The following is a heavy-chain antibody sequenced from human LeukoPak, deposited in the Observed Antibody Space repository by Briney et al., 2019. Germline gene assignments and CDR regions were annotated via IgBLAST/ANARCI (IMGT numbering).Heavy chain of an antibody. D-gene: IGHD3-9*01. CDR2: IYYTGST. V-gene: IGHV4-59*11. CDR1: GDPLSSHY. J-gene: IGHJ4*02. CDR3: ARSGRTDYYPFDF. Sequence: SETLSLTCTVSGDPLSSHYWSWIRQPPGKGLEWIGYIYYTGSTNYNPSLKSRVTISIDTSKNQFSLKLSSVTAADTAVYYCARSGRTDYYPFDFWGQGTLVTVCS.